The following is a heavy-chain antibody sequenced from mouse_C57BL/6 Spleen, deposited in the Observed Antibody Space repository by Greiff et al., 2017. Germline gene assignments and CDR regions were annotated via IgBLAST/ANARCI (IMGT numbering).Heavy chain of an antibody. J-gene: IGHJ1*03. CDR1: GFSLTSYA. V-gene: IGHV2-9-1*01. CDR3: ARNLGYGSTSGYFDV. D-gene: IGHD1-1*01. CDR2: IWTGGGT. Sequence: VKLMESGPGLVAPSQSLSITCTVSGFSLTSYAISWVRQPPGKGLEWLGVIWTGGGTNYNSALKSRLSISKDNSKSQVFLKMNSLQTDDTARYYCARNLGYGSTSGYFDVWGTGTTVTVSS.